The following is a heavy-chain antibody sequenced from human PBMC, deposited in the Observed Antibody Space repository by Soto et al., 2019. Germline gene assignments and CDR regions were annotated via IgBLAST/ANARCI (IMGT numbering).Heavy chain of an antibody. V-gene: IGHV1-69*08. CDR1: GGTFSSYT. CDR3: ARGRSVTTGGGIDY. J-gene: IGHJ4*02. Sequence: SVKVSCKASGGTFSSYTISWVRQAPGQGLEWMGRIIPNIGNTNYAQKFQGRVTITRNTSISTAYMELSSLRSEDTAVYYCARGRSVTTGGGIDYWGQGTLVTVSS. CDR2: IIPNIGNT. D-gene: IGHD4-17*01.